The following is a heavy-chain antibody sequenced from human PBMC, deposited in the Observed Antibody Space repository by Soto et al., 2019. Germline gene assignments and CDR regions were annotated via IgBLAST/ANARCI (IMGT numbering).Heavy chain of an antibody. CDR1: GGSISSYY. D-gene: IGHD3-10*01. CDR3: ARHVLLWFGEFQGPDAFDI. J-gene: IGHJ3*02. CDR2: IYYSGST. Sequence: PSETLSLTCTVSGGSISSYYWSWIRQPPGKGLEWIGYIYYSGSTNYNPSLKSRVTISVDTSKNQFSLKLSSVTAADTAVYYCARHVLLWFGEFQGPDAFDIWGQGTMVTVSS. V-gene: IGHV4-59*08.